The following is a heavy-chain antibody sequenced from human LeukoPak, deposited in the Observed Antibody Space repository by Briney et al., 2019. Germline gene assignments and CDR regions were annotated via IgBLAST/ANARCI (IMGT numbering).Heavy chain of an antibody. Sequence: SQTLSLTCAISGDSVSSNSGAWNWIRQSPSRGLEWLGRTYYRSKWYNDYAVSVKSRITINPDTSKNQFSLQLNSVTPEDTAVYYCARGGTKRYYDLWSGYYPPFYYYGMDVWGQGTTVTVSS. J-gene: IGHJ6*02. V-gene: IGHV6-1*01. CDR3: ARGGTKRYYDLWSGYYPPFYYYGMDV. CDR1: GDSVSSNSGA. D-gene: IGHD3-3*01. CDR2: TYYRSKWYN.